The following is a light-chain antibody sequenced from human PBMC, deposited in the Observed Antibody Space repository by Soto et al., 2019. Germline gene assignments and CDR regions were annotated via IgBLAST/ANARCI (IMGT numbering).Light chain of an antibody. CDR3: QHYNNWPPWT. J-gene: IGKJ1*01. Sequence: EIVMMQSPATLSVSPGERATLSCRASQIIANNLAWYQQKPGQAPRLLIYGASTRAPGIPARFSGSGSGTEFTLTIGSLQSEDFAIYYCQHYNNWPPWTFGQGTKVDIK. CDR1: QIIANN. V-gene: IGKV3-15*01. CDR2: GAS.